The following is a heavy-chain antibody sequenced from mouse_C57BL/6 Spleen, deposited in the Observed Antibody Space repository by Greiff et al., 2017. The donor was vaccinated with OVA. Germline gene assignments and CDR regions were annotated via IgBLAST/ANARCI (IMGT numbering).Heavy chain of an antibody. CDR3: ARTATVVASYWYFDV. V-gene: IGHV5-17*01. CDR2: ISSGSSTI. CDR1: GFTFSDYG. Sequence: EVKLVESGGGLVKPGGSLKLSCAASGFTFSDYGMHWVRQAPEKGLEWVAYISSGSSTIYYADTVKGRFTISRDNAKNTLFLQMTSLRSEDTAMYYCARTATVVASYWYFDVWGTGTTVTVSS. D-gene: IGHD1-1*01. J-gene: IGHJ1*03.